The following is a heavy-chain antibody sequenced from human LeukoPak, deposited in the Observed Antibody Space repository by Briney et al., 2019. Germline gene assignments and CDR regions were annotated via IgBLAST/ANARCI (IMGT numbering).Heavy chain of an antibody. V-gene: IGHV4-61*02. CDR3: ASDRIEVDAFDI. CDR1: GGSISSGSYF. D-gene: IGHD2-15*01. J-gene: IGHJ3*02. Sequence: PSETLSLTCTVSGGSISSGSYFGRWLRQPAGRGLEWFGRIYTSGSTNYNPSLKRRVTISVDTSKNQFSLKLSSVTAADTAVYYCASDRIEVDAFDIWGQGTMVTVSS. CDR2: IYTSGST.